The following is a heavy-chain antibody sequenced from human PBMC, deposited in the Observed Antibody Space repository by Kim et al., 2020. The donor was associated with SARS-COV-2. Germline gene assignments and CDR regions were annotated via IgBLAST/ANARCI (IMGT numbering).Heavy chain of an antibody. CDR1: GYTFTGYY. D-gene: IGHD2-15*01. Sequence: ASVKVSCKASGYTFTGYYMHWVRQAPGQGLEWMGWINPNSGGTNYAQKFQGRVTMTRDTSISTAYMELSRLRSDDTAVYYCARVSLGVAATRLGIDYWGQGTLVTVSS. V-gene: IGHV1-2*02. CDR3: ARVSLGVAATRLGIDY. J-gene: IGHJ4*02. CDR2: INPNSGGT.